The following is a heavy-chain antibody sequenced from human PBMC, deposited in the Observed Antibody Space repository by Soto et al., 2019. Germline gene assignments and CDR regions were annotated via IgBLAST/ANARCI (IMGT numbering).Heavy chain of an antibody. J-gene: IGHJ6*02. V-gene: IGHV4-4*02. CDR3: ARDLGYYDTVLGGDV. D-gene: IGHD3-22*01. CDR2: IYHSGST. CDR1: GGSISSSNW. Sequence: QVQLQESGPGLVKPSGTLSLTCAVSGGSISSSNWWSWVRQPPGKGLEWIGEIYHSGSTNYNPSLKSRVTQSVDKYKHQFSLKLSSVTAADTAVYYCARDLGYYDTVLGGDVWGQGTTVTVSS.